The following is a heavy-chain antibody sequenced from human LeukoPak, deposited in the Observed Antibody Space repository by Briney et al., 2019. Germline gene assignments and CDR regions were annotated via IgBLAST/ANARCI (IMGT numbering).Heavy chain of an antibody. CDR3: AREGYDSP. Sequence: SQTLSLTCTVSGGSISSGNYYWSWIRQPAGKGLEWIGHIYTSGSTNYNPSLKSRVTISVDTSKNQFSLKLSSVTAADTAVYYCAREGYDSPWGQGTLVTVSS. CDR2: IYTSGST. D-gene: IGHD3-3*01. J-gene: IGHJ5*02. CDR1: GGSISSGNYY. V-gene: IGHV4-61*09.